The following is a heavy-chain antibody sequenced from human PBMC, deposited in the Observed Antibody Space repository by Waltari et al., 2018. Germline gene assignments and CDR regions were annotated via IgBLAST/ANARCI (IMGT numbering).Heavy chain of an antibody. V-gene: IGHV3-23*01. D-gene: IGHD4-17*01. CDR3: AKDSAWGGDDS. J-gene: IGHJ5*01. Sequence: EVQLLESGGGLVQPGGSLRLSCAASGFTFSDYTMNGVRQAPGKGLELVSAIRNGVVTKAYADSVKGRFTISRDNSKNTLYLQMNSLRAEDTAMYFCAKDSAWGGDDSWGQGTLVTVSS. CDR2: IRNGVVTK. CDR1: GFTFSDYT.